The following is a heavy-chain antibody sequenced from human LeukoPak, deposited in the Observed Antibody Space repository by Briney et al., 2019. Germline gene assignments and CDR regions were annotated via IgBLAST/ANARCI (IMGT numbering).Heavy chain of an antibody. CDR1: GGSISSYY. D-gene: IGHD3-10*01. V-gene: IGHV4-59*01. Sequence: TLSLTCTVSGGSISSYYWSWIRQPPGKGLEWIGYIYYSGSTNYNPSLKSRVTISVDTSKNQFSLKLSSVTAADTAVYYCARYGVESPHRNWFDPWGQGTLVTVSS. CDR2: IYYSGST. CDR3: ARYGVESPHRNWFDP. J-gene: IGHJ5*02.